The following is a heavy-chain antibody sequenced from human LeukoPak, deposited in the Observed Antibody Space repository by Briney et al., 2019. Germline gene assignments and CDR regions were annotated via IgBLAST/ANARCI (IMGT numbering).Heavy chain of an antibody. CDR1: GYTFTSDD. V-gene: IGHV1-8*03. J-gene: IGHJ5*02. CDR3: ARGRKSRNWFDP. CDR2: MNPNSGNT. Sequence: GASVKVSCKASGYTFTSDDINWVRQATGQGLEWMGWMNPNSGNTGYAQKFQGRVTITRNTSISTAYMELSSLRSEDTAVYYCARGRKSRNWFDPWGQGALVTVSS.